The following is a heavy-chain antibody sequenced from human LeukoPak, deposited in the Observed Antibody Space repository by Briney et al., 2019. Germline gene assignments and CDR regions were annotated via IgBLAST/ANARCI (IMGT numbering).Heavy chain of an antibody. Sequence: PSETLSLTCTVSGGSISSYYWSWIRQPPGKGLEWIGYIYYSGSTNYNPSLKSRVTISVDTSKNQFSLKLSSVTAADTAVYYCARGAGGYDYGDPLDYWGQGTLVTVSS. CDR1: GGSISSYY. J-gene: IGHJ4*02. D-gene: IGHD4-17*01. CDR3: ARGAGGYDYGDPLDY. CDR2: IYYSGST. V-gene: IGHV4-59*01.